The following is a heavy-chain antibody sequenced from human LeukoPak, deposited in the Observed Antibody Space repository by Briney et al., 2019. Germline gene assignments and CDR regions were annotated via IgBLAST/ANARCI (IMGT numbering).Heavy chain of an antibody. CDR2: ISGSGTTI. CDR1: GFTFSSYE. CDR3: ASLDSGYGADY. J-gene: IGHJ4*02. D-gene: IGHD5-12*01. Sequence: GGPLRFSCAASGFTFSSYEMNWVRQAPGKGLEWVSYISGSGTTISHADSVKRRFTISRDNAKNSLYLQMNSLRAEDTAVYYCASLDSGYGADYWGQGTLVTVSS. V-gene: IGHV3-48*03.